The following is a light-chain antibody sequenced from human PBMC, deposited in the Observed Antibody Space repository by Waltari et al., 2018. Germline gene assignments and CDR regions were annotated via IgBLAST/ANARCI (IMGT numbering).Light chain of an antibody. CDR2: WSS. Sequence: DIVMTQSPDSLAVSLGERAHINCKSSRSVLYSPHNKNYLTWYQQKPGQPPKLLIFWSSTRESGVPDRFSGSGSGTNFTLTISSLQAEDVAVYYCQQFAAQPYTFGQGTKLEIK. J-gene: IGKJ2*01. V-gene: IGKV4-1*01. CDR1: RSVLYSPHNKNY. CDR3: QQFAAQPYT.